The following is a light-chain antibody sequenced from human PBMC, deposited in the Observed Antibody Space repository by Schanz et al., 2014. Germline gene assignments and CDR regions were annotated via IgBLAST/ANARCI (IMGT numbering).Light chain of an antibody. CDR3: SSYTSSSTWV. J-gene: IGLJ3*02. CDR2: DVS. Sequence: QSALTQPRSVSGSPGQSVTISCTGTSSDVGGYNYVSWYQQHPGKAPKLMIYDVSKRPSGVPDRFSGSKSGNTASLIISGLQAEDEADYYCSSYTSSSTWVFGGGTKLTVL. V-gene: IGLV2-11*01. CDR1: SSDVGGYNY.